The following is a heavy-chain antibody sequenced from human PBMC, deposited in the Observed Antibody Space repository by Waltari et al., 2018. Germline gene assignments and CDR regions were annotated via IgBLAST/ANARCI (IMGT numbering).Heavy chain of an antibody. CDR1: GYSFIDYG. D-gene: IGHD3-3*01. CDR2: IDIYNGHT. V-gene: IGHV1-18*01. Sequence: QVQVVQSGPEVKKPGASVKVSCKASGYSFIDYGIIWVRQAPGQGLEWMGRIDIYNGHTKYAQKFQGRVTMTTDTSTSTAYMELRSLTSDDTAVYYCARDKDFSFYYCMDVWGEGTTVTVSS. J-gene: IGHJ6*03. CDR3: ARDKDFSFYYCMDV.